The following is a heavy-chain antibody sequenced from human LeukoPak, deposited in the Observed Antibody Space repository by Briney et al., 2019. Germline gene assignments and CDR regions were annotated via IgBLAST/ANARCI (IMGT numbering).Heavy chain of an antibody. CDR3: AWGAPYYYDSSGYYTASVAFDI. J-gene: IGHJ3*02. D-gene: IGHD3-22*01. V-gene: IGHV4-31*03. CDR2: IYYSGST. Sequence: SETLSLTCTVSGGSISSGGYYWSWIRQHPGEGLEWIGYIYYSGSTYYNPSLKSRVTISVDTSKNQFSLKLSSVTAADTAVYYCAWGAPYYYDSSGYYTASVAFDIWGQGSMVTVSS. CDR1: GGSISSGGYY.